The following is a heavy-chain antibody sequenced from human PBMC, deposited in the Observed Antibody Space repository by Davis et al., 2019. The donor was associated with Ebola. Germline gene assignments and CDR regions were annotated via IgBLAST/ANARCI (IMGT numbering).Heavy chain of an antibody. D-gene: IGHD3-16*02. V-gene: IGHV3-30*03. J-gene: IGHJ1*01. Sequence: PGGSLRLSCAASGFTFSSYGMHWVRQAPGKGLEWVAVISYDGSNKYYADSVKGRFTISRDNTRNSLFLQMNSLRVDDTAVYYCARGNRGRPLGYWGKGTLVIVSS. CDR1: GFTFSSYG. CDR2: ISYDGSNK. CDR3: ARGNRGRPLGY.